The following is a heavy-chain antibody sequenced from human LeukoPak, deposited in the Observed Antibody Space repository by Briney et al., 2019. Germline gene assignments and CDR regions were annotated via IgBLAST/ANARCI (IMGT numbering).Heavy chain of an antibody. CDR3: ARDGEYGTGSYYRGCFDY. D-gene: IGHD3-10*01. Sequence: ASVKVSCKSSGYTFTGYFVHWVRQAPGQGLEWMGWINHNSGGTNYAQKFQGRVTMTRDTSISTAYMELSRLRSDDTAVYYCARDGEYGTGSYYRGCFDYWGQGTLLSVSS. CDR2: INHNSGGT. V-gene: IGHV1-2*02. J-gene: IGHJ4*02. CDR1: GYTFTGYF.